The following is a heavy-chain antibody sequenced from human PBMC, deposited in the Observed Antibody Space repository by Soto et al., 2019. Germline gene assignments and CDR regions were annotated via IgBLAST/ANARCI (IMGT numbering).Heavy chain of an antibody. CDR3: AKVKYSSSWYYFDY. V-gene: IGHV3-43*02. Sequence: GGSLRLSCAASGFTFDDYAMHWVRQAPGKGLEWVSLISGDGGSTYYADSVKGRFTISRDNSKNSLYLQMNSLRTEDTALYYCAKVKYSSSWYYFDYWGQGTLVPVSS. J-gene: IGHJ4*02. CDR1: GFTFDDYA. CDR2: ISGDGGST. D-gene: IGHD6-13*01.